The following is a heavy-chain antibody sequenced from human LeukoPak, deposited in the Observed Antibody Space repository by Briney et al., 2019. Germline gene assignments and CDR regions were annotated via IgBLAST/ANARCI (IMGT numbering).Heavy chain of an antibody. D-gene: IGHD3-22*01. Sequence: KSGGSLRLXCAASGFTFSSYSMNWVRQAPGKGLEWVSSISSSSSYIYYADSVKGRFTISRHNAKKSLYLQMNSLRAEDTAVYYCARDQLYYYDSSGYLTPPFDYWGQGTLVTVSS. CDR3: ARDQLYYYDSSGYLTPPFDY. CDR2: ISSSSSYI. CDR1: GFTFSSYS. V-gene: IGHV3-21*01. J-gene: IGHJ4*02.